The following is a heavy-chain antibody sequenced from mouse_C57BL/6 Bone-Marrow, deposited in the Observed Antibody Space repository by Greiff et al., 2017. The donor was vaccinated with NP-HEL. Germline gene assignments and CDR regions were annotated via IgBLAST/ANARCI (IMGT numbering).Heavy chain of an antibody. CDR3: ARGDYYGSRDFDY. Sequence: VKVVESGAELVRPGASVKLSCKASGYTFTDYYINWVKQRPGQGLEWIARIYPGSGNTYYNEKFKGKATLTAEKSSSTAYMQLSSLTSEDSAVYFCARGDYYGSRDFDYWGQGTTLTVSS. J-gene: IGHJ2*01. D-gene: IGHD1-1*01. CDR2: IYPGSGNT. V-gene: IGHV1-76*01. CDR1: GYTFTDYY.